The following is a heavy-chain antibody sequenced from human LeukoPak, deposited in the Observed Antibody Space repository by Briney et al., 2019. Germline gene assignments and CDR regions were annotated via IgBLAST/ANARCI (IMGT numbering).Heavy chain of an antibody. J-gene: IGHJ4*02. CDR1: GFTFSSYS. CDR2: ISNSSSYI. Sequence: GGSLRLSCAASGFTFSSYSRNCGLQAPAKGLEWGSSISNSSSYIYYTHSVKGRFTISRDNTKNSLYLQMTRLRAEDTAVYYCVRDKHITTVTTGGLDYWGQGTLVTVSS. CDR3: VRDKHITTVTTGGLDY. D-gene: IGHD4-17*01. V-gene: IGHV3-21*01.